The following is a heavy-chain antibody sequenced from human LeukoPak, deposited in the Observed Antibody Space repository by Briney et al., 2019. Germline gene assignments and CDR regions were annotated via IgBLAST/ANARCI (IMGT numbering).Heavy chain of an antibody. CDR3: ARGETPIAAAGIRY. D-gene: IGHD6-13*01. CDR1: GFTFSSYA. J-gene: IGHJ4*02. V-gene: IGHV3-30*04. Sequence: GGSLRLSCAASGFTFSSYAMHWVRQAPGKGLEWVAVISYDGSNKYYADPVKGRFTISRDNSKNTLYLQMNSLRAEDTAVYYCARGETPIAAAGIRYWGQGTLVTVSS. CDR2: ISYDGSNK.